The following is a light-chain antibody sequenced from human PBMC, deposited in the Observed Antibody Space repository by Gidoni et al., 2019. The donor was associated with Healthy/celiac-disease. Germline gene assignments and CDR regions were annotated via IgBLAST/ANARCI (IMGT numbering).Light chain of an antibody. Sequence: EIVLPQSPATLSLSPGERATLSCRASQSVSSSYLAWYQQKPGQAPRLLIYGASSRATGIPDRFSGSGSGTDFTLTISRLEPEDFAVYYCQQYGSSLLFGQGTRLEIK. J-gene: IGKJ5*01. V-gene: IGKV3-20*01. CDR1: QSVSSSY. CDR2: GAS. CDR3: QQYGSSLL.